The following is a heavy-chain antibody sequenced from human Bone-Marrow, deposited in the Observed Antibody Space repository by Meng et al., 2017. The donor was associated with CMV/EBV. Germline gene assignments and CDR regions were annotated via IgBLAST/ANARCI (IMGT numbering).Heavy chain of an antibody. CDR1: GFTFSSYG. CDR3: APLGYCSSTSYYREDY. D-gene: IGHD2-2*02. J-gene: IGHJ4*02. CDR2: IRYDGSNK. V-gene: IGHV3-30*02. Sequence: GESLKISCAASGFTFSSYGMHWVRQAPGKGLEWVAFIRYDGSNKYYADSVKGRFTISRDNSKNTLYLQMNSLRAEDTAVYYCAPLGYCSSTSYYREDYWGQGTLVTVSS.